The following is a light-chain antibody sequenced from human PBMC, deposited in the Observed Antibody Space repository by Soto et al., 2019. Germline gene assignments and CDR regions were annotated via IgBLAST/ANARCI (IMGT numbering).Light chain of an antibody. Sequence: SALTQPASVSGSPGQSITISCTGTSSDIGGYNFVSWYQQHPGKAPKLIIYDVSDRPSGVSNRFSGSKSANTASLTISGLQAEDEADYHCSSYTSISTLYVFGTGTKVTVL. CDR2: DVS. V-gene: IGLV2-14*01. CDR1: SSDIGGYNF. J-gene: IGLJ1*01. CDR3: SSYTSISTLYV.